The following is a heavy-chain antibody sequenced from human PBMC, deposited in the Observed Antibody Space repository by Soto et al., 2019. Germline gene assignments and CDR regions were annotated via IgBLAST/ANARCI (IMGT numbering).Heavy chain of an antibody. CDR3: ARDRIAAAGTYYY. V-gene: IGHV1-69*13. D-gene: IGHD6-13*01. CDR2: IIPIFGTA. CDR1: GGTFSSYA. J-gene: IGHJ4*02. Sequence: GASVKVSCKASGGTFSSYAISWVRQAPGQGLEWMGGIIPIFGTANYAQKFQGRVTITADESTSTAYMELSSLRSEDTAVYYCARDRIAAAGTYYYWGQGTLVTVSS.